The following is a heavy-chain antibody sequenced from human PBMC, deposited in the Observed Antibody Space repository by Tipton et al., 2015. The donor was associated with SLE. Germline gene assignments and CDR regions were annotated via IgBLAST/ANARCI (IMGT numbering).Heavy chain of an antibody. CDR2: IYYGETT. Sequence: TLSLTCTVSGGSISSYYWSWIRLPPGRGLECIGYIYYGETTLYNPSLESRVTVSVDTSKNQLSLKLTSMTAADTALYFCARSYSYGVFDSWGQGTLVTVSS. J-gene: IGHJ4*02. CDR1: GGSISSYY. D-gene: IGHD5-18*01. V-gene: IGHV4-59*01. CDR3: ARSYSYGVFDS.